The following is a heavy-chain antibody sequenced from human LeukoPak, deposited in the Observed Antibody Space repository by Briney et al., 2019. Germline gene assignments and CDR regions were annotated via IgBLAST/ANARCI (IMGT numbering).Heavy chain of an antibody. CDR1: GFTVSSNY. CDR3: ARDPTVTEYRFDY. V-gene: IGHV4-34*01. J-gene: IGHJ4*02. D-gene: IGHD4-17*01. Sequence: GSLRLSCAASGFTVSSNYMSWIRQPPGKGLEWIGEINHSGSTNYNPSLKSRVTISVDTSKNQFSLKLSSVTAADTAVYYCARDPTVTEYRFDYWGQGTLVTVSS. CDR2: INHSGST.